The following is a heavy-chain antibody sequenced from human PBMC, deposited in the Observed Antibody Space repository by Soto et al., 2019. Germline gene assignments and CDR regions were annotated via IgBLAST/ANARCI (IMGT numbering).Heavy chain of an antibody. CDR3: ARDRSTGDY. J-gene: IGHJ4*02. CDR1: GYTFGDYG. V-gene: IGHV1-18*01. CDR2: ISAYNGNT. Sequence: ASVKVSCKTSGYTFGDYGSSWVRQVPGQGLEWIGWISAYNGNTDYAQKFQGRVTMTTDTSTSTAYMELRGLRSDDTAVYYCARDRSTGDYWGQGTLVTVSS.